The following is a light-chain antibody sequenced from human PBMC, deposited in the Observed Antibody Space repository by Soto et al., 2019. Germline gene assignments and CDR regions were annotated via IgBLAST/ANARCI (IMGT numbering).Light chain of an antibody. CDR2: EVS. CDR1: SSDVGGYNY. J-gene: IGLJ1*01. CDR3: SSYAGSTPYV. V-gene: IGLV2-8*01. Sequence: QSVLTPPPSASGSPGQSVTFSCTGTSSDVGGYNYVSWYQPHPGKAPKLMIYEVSKRPSGVPDRFSGSKSGNTASLTVSGLQAEDEADYYCSSYAGSTPYVFGTGTKVTVL.